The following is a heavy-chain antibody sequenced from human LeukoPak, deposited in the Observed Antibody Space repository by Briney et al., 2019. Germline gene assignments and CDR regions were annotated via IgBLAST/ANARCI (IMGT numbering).Heavy chain of an antibody. V-gene: IGHV3-23*01. CDR1: GFTFSSYA. D-gene: IGHD6-13*01. CDR3: AKPEGDSSSWYN. Sequence: GGSLRLSCAASGFTFSSYAMSWVRQAPGKGLEWVSAISGRGGSTYYADSVKGRFTISRDNSKNTLYLQMNSLRAEDTAVYYCAKPEGDSSSWYNWGQGTLVTVSS. CDR2: ISGRGGST. J-gene: IGHJ4*02.